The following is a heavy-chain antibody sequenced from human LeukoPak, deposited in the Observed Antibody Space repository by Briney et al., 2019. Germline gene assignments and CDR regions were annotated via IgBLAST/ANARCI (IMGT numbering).Heavy chain of an antibody. J-gene: IGHJ6*03. Sequence: GGSLRLSCAASGGTFSASTMHWVRQASGKGLEWVGRIRSKVNNYATAYAASVKGRFSISRDDSKNTAYLQMNSLKTEDTAVYYCARGPYRYYYDNSGYSYPAYYMDVWGKGTTVTVSS. CDR3: ARGPYRYYYDNSGYSYPAYYMDV. D-gene: IGHD3-22*01. CDR1: GGTFSAST. CDR2: IRSKVNNYAT. V-gene: IGHV3-73*01.